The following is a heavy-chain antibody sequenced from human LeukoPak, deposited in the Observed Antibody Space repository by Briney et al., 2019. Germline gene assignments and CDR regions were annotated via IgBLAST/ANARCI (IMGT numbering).Heavy chain of an antibody. CDR3: ARDTGTDEDGGWFDP. CDR1: GGSISSGGYY. D-gene: IGHD1-7*01. Sequence: SETLSLTCTVSGGSISSGGYYWSWIRQHPGKGLEWIGYIYYSGSTYYNPSLKSRVTISVDTSKNQFSLKLSSVTAADTAVYYCARDTGTDEDGGWFDPWGQGTLVTVSS. J-gene: IGHJ5*02. CDR2: IYYSGST. V-gene: IGHV4-31*03.